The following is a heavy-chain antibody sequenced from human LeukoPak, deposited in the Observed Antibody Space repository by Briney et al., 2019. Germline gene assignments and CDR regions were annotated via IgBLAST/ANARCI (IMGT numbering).Heavy chain of an antibody. Sequence: GASVKVSCKASGYTFTSYDINWVRQATGQGLEWMGWMSPNSDNTGYAQKFQGRVTLTRDTSISTAYMELRSLTSEDTAVYYCARDYGGSSGWFDPWGQGTLVTVSS. J-gene: IGHJ5*02. V-gene: IGHV1-8*01. CDR2: MSPNSDNT. CDR1: GYTFTSYD. CDR3: ARDYGGSSGWFDP. D-gene: IGHD4-23*01.